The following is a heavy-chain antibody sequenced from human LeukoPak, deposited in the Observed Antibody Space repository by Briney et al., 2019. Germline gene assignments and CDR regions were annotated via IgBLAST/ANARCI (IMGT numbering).Heavy chain of an antibody. CDR3: ARDGYYYDSSGYNFDY. CDR1: GFTFSSYG. Sequence: GGSLRLSCAASGFTFSSYGMHWVRQAPGKGLEWVAVIWYDGSNKYYADSVKGRFTISRDNSKNTQYLQMNSLRAEDTAVYYCARDGYYYDSSGYNFDYWGQGTLVTVSS. CDR2: IWYDGSNK. D-gene: IGHD3-22*01. V-gene: IGHV3-33*01. J-gene: IGHJ4*02.